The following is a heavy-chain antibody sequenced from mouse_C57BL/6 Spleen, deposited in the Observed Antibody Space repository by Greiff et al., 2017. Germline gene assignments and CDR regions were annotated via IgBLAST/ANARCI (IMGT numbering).Heavy chain of an antibody. CDR2: IYPGDGDT. CDR3: AREGMDY. Sequence: QVQLQQSGPELVKPGASVKISCKASGYAFSSSCMNWVKQRPGKGLEWIGRIYPGDGDTNYNGKFKGKATLTADKSSSTAYMQLSSLTSEDSAVYFCAREGMDYWGQGTSVTVSS. J-gene: IGHJ4*01. V-gene: IGHV1-82*01. CDR1: GYAFSSSC.